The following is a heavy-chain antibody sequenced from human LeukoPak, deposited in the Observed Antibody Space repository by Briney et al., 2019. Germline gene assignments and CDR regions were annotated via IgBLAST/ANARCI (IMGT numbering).Heavy chain of an antibody. CDR1: GFTFRSYA. J-gene: IGHJ4*02. Sequence: GGSLSLFCAASGFTFRSYAMSWVRQAPGKGLECVLSISGSGGSTYYADSVKGPFTNSRDNSKNTLYLQMNSLRAEDTAVYYCAKDQIGYSYGDIDYWGQGTLFTVSS. CDR3: AKDQIGYSYGDIDY. V-gene: IGHV3-23*01. D-gene: IGHD5-18*01. CDR2: ISGSGGST.